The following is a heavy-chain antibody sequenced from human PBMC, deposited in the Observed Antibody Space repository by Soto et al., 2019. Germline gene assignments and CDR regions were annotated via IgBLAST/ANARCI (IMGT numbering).Heavy chain of an antibody. CDR3: ARLRGYSYGFNWFDP. D-gene: IGHD5-18*01. J-gene: IGHJ5*02. Sequence: ASVKVSCKASGGTFSSYAISWVRQAPGQGLEWMGGIIPIFGTANYAQKFQGRVTITADESTSTAYMELSSLRSEDTAVYYCARLRGYSYGFNWFDPWGQGTLVTVSS. V-gene: IGHV1-69*13. CDR2: IIPIFGTA. CDR1: GGTFSSYA.